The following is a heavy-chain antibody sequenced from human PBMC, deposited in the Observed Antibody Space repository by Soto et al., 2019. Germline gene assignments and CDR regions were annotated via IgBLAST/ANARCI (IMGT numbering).Heavy chain of an antibody. Sequence: PGWSLRLSCAASGFTFSSYAMHWVRQAPGKGLEWVAVISYDGSNKYYADSVKGRFTISRDNSKNTLYLQMNSLRAEDTAVYYCARSYSSSPHFVIIPFDYWGQGTLVTVSS. CDR2: ISYDGSNK. D-gene: IGHD6-6*01. CDR3: ARSYSSSPHFVIIPFDY. V-gene: IGHV3-30-3*01. J-gene: IGHJ4*02. CDR1: GFTFSSYA.